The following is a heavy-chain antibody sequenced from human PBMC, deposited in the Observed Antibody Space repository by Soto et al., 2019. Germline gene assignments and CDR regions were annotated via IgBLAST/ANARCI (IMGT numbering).Heavy chain of an antibody. CDR3: AYDYGVAEYFQH. CDR1: GGSISTFY. J-gene: IGHJ1*01. CDR2: IYYSGST. Sequence: PSETLSLTCTVSGGSISTFYWSWIRQPPGKGLEWIGYIYYSGSTXXXPXXXXXXXXXXXXSKNQFSLKLSSVTAADTAVYYCAYDYGVAEYFQHWGQGTLVTVSS. D-gene: IGHD4-17*01. V-gene: IGHV4-59*04.